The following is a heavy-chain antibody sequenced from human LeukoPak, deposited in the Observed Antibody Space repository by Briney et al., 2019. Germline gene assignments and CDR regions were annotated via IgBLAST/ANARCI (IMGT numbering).Heavy chain of an antibody. CDR2: IYHSRST. V-gene: IGHV4-30-2*01. J-gene: IGHJ5*02. CDR3: ARAGGRYWFDP. CDR1: GGTISSGGYS. Sequence: SQTLSLTRAVSGGTISSGGYSWSWIRQPPGKGLEWIGYIYHSRSTYYNPSLKSRVTISVDRSKNQFSLKLSSVTAADTAVYYCARAGGRYWFDPWGQGTLVTVSS.